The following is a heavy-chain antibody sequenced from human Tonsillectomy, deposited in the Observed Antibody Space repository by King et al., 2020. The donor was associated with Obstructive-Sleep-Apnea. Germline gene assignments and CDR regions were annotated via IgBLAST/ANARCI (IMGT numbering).Heavy chain of an antibody. CDR2: IRYDGFNK. J-gene: IGHJ4*02. V-gene: IGHV3-30*02. Sequence: VQLVESGGGVVQPGGSLRLSCAASGFTFNSHGTHWVRQAPGKGLEWVAFIRYDGFNKYYADSVKGRFTISRDNSKNTLYLQMNSLRVEDTAVYYCAKGRDSSGWTFDYWGQGTLVTVSS. D-gene: IGHD6-19*01. CDR3: AKGRDSSGWTFDY. CDR1: GFTFNSHG.